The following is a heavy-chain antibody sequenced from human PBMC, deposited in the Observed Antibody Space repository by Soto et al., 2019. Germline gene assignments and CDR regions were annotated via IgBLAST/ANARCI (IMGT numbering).Heavy chain of an antibody. CDR1: GGTFSSDA. CDR3: ARASGYVSGWYHDY. V-gene: IGHV1-69*01. Sequence: QVQLVQSGTEVRKPGSSVKVSCKASGGTFSSDAVSWVRQAPGQGLEWMGGLIPILGTTHYAQKFQGRVTITADESTNTAYMELRSLRSDDTAVYYCARASGYVSGWYHDYWGQGTRVTVSS. D-gene: IGHD6-19*01. CDR2: LIPILGTT. J-gene: IGHJ4*02.